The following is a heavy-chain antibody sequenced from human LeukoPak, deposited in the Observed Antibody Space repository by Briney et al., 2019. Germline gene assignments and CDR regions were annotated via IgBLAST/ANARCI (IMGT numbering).Heavy chain of an antibody. D-gene: IGHD5-18*01. CDR1: GFTFSSYW. J-gene: IGHJ4*02. V-gene: IGHV3-7*01. CDR3: ASLSLDTAMAPEAD. Sequence: GGSLRLSCAASGFTFSSYWMSWVRQAPGKGLEWVANIKQDGSEKNYVDSVKGRFTISRDNAKNSLYLQMNSLRAEDTAVYYCASLSLDTAMAPEADWGQGTLVTVSS. CDR2: IKQDGSEK.